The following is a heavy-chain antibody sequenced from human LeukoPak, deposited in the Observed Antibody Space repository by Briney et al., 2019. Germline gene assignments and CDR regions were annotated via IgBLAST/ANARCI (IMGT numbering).Heavy chain of an antibody. J-gene: IGHJ5*02. D-gene: IGHD3-9*01. V-gene: IGHV4-4*02. Sequence: SGTLSLTCAVSGGSISSSNWWSWVRQPAGKGLEWIGRIYTSGSTNYNPSLKSRVTISVDTSKNQFSLKLSSVTAADTAVYYCARDNYDILTGYLWFDPWGQGTLVTVSS. CDR3: ARDNYDILTGYLWFDP. CDR1: GGSISSSNW. CDR2: IYTSGST.